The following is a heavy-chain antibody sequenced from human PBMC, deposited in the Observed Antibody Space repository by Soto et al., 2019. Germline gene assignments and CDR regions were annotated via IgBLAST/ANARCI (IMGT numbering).Heavy chain of an antibody. CDR2: IDPSDSYT. CDR3: ARLSMVRGVIDLIDY. J-gene: IGHJ4*02. CDR1: GYSFTSYW. D-gene: IGHD3-10*01. Sequence: GESLKISCKGSGYSFTSYWISWVRQMPGKGLEWMGRIDPSDSYTNYSPSFQGHVTISADKSISTAYLQWSSLKASDTAMYYCARLSMVRGVIDLIDYWGQGTLVTVPQ. V-gene: IGHV5-10-1*01.